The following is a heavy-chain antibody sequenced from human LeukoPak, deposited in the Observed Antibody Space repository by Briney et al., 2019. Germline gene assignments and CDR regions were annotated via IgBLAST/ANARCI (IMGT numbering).Heavy chain of an antibody. CDR1: GGAISRWC. V-gene: IGHV4-4*07. CDR3: ATGAGDFDH. CDR2: FCATGST. Sequence: SETLSLTCTVSGGAISRWCWSWLRQPAGKGLEWIGRFCATGSTNYSPSLKSRVTMSVDTSKNQFSLNLISVTAADTAVYYSATGAGDFDHWGQGILVTVSS. J-gene: IGHJ4*02. D-gene: IGHD1-14*01.